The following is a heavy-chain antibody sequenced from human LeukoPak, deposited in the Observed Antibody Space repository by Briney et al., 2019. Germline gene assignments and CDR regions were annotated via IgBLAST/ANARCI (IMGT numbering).Heavy chain of an antibody. V-gene: IGHV4-61*02. D-gene: IGHD3-10*02. CDR2: IYTTGNT. J-gene: IGHJ4*02. CDR1: GGSISSGSYY. CDR3: ARDELFGELSY. Sequence: SETLSLTCTVSGGSISSGSYYWSWIRQPAGKGLEWIGRIYTTGNTNYNSSLKSRVTISVDTSKNQFSLKLSSVTAADTAVYYCARDELFGELSYWGQGTLVTVSS.